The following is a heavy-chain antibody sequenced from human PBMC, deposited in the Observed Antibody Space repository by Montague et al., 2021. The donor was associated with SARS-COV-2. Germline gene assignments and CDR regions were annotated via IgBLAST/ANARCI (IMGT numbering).Heavy chain of an antibody. CDR3: SGEGGLRYFDWFLRSCYYEYCMDV. CDR2: IYYSGST. Sequence: TLSLTCPVSGGSISSGGYYWCWICQHPGKGLEWIGYIYYSGSTYSNPSLKRRVTISVYTSKNQFPLKLSFVTAAGTAVSYCSGEGGLRYFDWFLRSCYYEYCMDVWGQGTTVTVSS. J-gene: IGHJ6*02. D-gene: IGHD3-9*01. CDR1: GGSISSGGYY. V-gene: IGHV4-31*03.